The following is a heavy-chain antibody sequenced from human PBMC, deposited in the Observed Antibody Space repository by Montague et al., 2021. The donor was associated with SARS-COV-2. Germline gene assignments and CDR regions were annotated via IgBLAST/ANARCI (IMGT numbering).Heavy chain of an antibody. V-gene: IGHV4-39*07. CDR1: DASISTSNY. J-gene: IGHJ4*02. D-gene: IGHD5-12*01. CDR3: ARDRNDGYDRFFDY. Sequence: SETLSLTCSVSDASISTSNYCCWLRQTPGKSLEWIASIHFTGTTYYKPSLQSRVTISVDTSKNQFSLKLTSLTAADTAIYFCARDRNDGYDRFFDYWGQGTLVTVSS. CDR2: IHFTGTT.